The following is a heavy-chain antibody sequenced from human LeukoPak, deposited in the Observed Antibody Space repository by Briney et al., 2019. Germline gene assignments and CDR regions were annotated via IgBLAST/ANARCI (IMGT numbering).Heavy chain of an antibody. V-gene: IGHV3-15*01. CDR2: IKGKTDGGTT. Sequence: GGSLRLPCAASGFTFSNAWMSWVRQAPGKGLEWVGRIKGKTDGGTTDYAAPVKGRFTISRDDSKNTLYLQMNSLKTEDTAVYYCTTDETYYYDSSGYLENNWGQGTLVTVSS. J-gene: IGHJ4*02. CDR3: TTDETYYYDSSGYLENN. D-gene: IGHD3-22*01. CDR1: GFTFSNAW.